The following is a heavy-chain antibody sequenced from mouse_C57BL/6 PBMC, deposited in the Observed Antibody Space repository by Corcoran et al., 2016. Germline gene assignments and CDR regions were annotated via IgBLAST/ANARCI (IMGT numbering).Heavy chain of an antibody. V-gene: IGHV9-3*01. CDR1: GSTFPSYG. CDR3: ARGSNYRGYARDY. CDR2: INTYSGVP. J-gene: IGHJ4*01. Sequence: QIQLVQSGPELKKPGETVKISCKASGSTFPSYGMSWVKQAPGKGLKWMGWINTYSGVPTYADDFKGRFAFSLETSASTAYLQINNLKNEDTATYFCARGSNYRGYARDYWGQGTSVTVSS. D-gene: IGHD2-5*01.